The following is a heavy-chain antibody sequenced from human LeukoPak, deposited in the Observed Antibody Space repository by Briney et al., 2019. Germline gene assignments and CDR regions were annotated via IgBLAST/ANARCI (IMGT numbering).Heavy chain of an antibody. J-gene: IGHJ5*02. CDR3: ARDNGEQWLPFTS. CDR2: IYYSGST. CDR1: GGSISSYY. D-gene: IGHD6-19*01. Sequence: SSETLSLTCTVSGGSISSYYWSWIRQPPGKGLEWIGYIYYSGSTNYNPSLKSRVTISVDTSKNQFSLKLSSVTAADTAVYYCARDNGEQWLPFTSWGQGTLVTVSS. V-gene: IGHV4-59*01.